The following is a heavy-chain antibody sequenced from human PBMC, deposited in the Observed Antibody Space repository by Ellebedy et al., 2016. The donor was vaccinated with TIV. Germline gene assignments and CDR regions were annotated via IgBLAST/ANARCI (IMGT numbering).Heavy chain of an antibody. D-gene: IGHD3-22*01. CDR2: ISWNSGSI. V-gene: IGHV3-9*01. CDR1: GFTFDDYA. J-gene: IGHJ4*02. CDR3: AAEYDSSGTDKNFDY. Sequence: SLKISCAASGFTFDDYAMHWVRQAPGKGLEWVSGISWNSGSIGYADSVKGRFTISRDNAKNSLYLQMNSLRAEDTALYYCAAEYDSSGTDKNFDYWGQGTLVTVSS.